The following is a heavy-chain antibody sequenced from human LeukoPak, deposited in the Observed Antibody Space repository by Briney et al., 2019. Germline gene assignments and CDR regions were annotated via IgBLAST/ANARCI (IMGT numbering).Heavy chain of an antibody. J-gene: IGHJ4*02. Sequence: SETLSLTCTVSGGSISSYYWSWIRQPPGKGLEWIGYIYYSGSTNYNPSLKSRVTISVDTSKNQFSLKLSSVTAADTAVYYCARDSYAGSGSYYPTPPFDYWGQGTLVTVSS. D-gene: IGHD3-10*01. CDR1: GGSISSYY. CDR3: ARDSYAGSGSYYPTPPFDY. V-gene: IGHV4-59*01. CDR2: IYYSGST.